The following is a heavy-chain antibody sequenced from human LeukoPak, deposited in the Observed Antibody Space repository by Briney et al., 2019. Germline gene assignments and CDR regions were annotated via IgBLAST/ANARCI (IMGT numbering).Heavy chain of an antibody. J-gene: IGHJ4*02. CDR3: TAEMGDCAGDCFEF. CDR2: LKSETDGGTT. CDR1: GFTFKNAW. Sequence: GGSLTLSCAASGFTFKNAWVSCLRQARGKGLEWVGRLKSETDGGTTDYSAPVKGRFTISKDESKNTLYLQMNSLKTEDTAVYYCTAEMGDCAGDCFEFWGQGTLITVSS. V-gene: IGHV3-15*01. D-gene: IGHD2-21*02.